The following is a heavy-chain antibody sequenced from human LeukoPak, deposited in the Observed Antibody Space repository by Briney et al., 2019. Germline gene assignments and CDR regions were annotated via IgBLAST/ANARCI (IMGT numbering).Heavy chain of an antibody. Sequence: PSETLSLTCTVSGGSISSSSYYWGWIRQPPEKGLEWIGYIYYSGSTYYNPSLKSRVNLYVDPSKNQFSLKLGSVTAADTAVYYWAVSPDYYYMDVWGKGTTVTVSS. CDR2: IYYSGST. CDR1: GGSISSSSYY. V-gene: IGHV4-39*01. J-gene: IGHJ6*03. CDR3: AVSPDYYYMDV.